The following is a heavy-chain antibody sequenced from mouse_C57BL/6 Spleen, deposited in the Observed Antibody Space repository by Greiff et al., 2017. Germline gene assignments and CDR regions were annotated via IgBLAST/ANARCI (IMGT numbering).Heavy chain of an antibody. V-gene: IGHV1-55*01. J-gene: IGHJ2*01. Sequence: QVQLQQPGAELVKPGASVKMSCKASGYTFTSYWITWVKQRPGQGLEWIGEIYPGSGSTNYNEKFKSKATLTVDTSYSTANMQLRSLTSENSAVYYCARGGGEDYYGGFDDWGQGTTLTVSS. CDR1: GYTFTSYW. D-gene: IGHD1-1*02. CDR3: ARGGGEDYYGGFDD. CDR2: IYPGSGST.